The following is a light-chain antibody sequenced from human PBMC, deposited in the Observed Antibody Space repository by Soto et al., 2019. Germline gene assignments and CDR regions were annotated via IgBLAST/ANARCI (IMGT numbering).Light chain of an antibody. CDR3: RQITSYPPYT. V-gene: IGKV1-9*01. Sequence: DIQLTQSPSFLSASVGDRVTITCRASQGISSYLAWYQQNPGKAPKLLIYAASTLQTGVPSRFSGSGSGTEFTLTISSLQPEDFETYYCRQITSYPPYTFGQGTKLEIK. J-gene: IGKJ2*01. CDR2: AAS. CDR1: QGISSY.